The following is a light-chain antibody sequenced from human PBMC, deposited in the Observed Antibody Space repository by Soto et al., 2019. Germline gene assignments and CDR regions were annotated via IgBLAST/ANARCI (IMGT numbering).Light chain of an antibody. J-gene: IGKJ1*01. CDR3: QHYVNSPRT. CDR1: QSIYSNY. CDR2: GAS. Sequence: EIVLTQSPGTLSLSPGERATLSCRASQSIYSNYLAWYQQKPGQAPRLLIYGASTRVTGIPDRFSGSWSGTDFTLTISRLEPEDFAVYYCQHYVNSPRTFGQGTKVEIK. V-gene: IGKV3-20*01.